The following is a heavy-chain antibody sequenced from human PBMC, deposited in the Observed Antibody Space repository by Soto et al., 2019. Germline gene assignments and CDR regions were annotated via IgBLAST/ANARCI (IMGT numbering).Heavy chain of an antibody. CDR1: GGTFNTYT. J-gene: IGHJ3*01. CDR3: SIGRWSAETVAV. D-gene: IGHD2-15*01. CDR2: IIPMLPVT. V-gene: IGHV1-69*02. Sequence: QVHLIQSGAEVQKPGSSVKVSCKAAGGTFNTYTLFWVRQAPGHGLEWMGRIIPMLPVTNSAQKFQGRLTLTAPKSTGTACMEPTSLTTDDTAGDYGSIGRWSAETVAVWGQGTMVTVSS.